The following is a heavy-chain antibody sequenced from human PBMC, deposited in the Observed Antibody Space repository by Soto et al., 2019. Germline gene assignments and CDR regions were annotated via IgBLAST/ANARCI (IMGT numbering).Heavy chain of an antibody. D-gene: IGHD3-9*01. V-gene: IGHV3-30*03. CDR3: AGATIDILTGYYYYGMDV. CDR1: GFTFSSYG. J-gene: IGHJ6*01. CDR2: ISYDGSNK. Sequence: GGSLRLSCAASGFTFSSYGMHWVRQAPGKGLEWVAVISYDGSNKYYADSVKGLFTISRDNSKNTLYLQMNSLRAEDTAVYYCAGATIDILTGYYYYGMDVWGQGTTVTVSS.